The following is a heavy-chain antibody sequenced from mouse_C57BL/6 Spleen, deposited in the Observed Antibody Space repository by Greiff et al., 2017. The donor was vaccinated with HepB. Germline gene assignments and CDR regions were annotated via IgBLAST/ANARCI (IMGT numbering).Heavy chain of an antibody. V-gene: IGHV1-53*01. J-gene: IGHJ2*01. CDR3: ARRVTTVVARGYYFDY. CDR2: INPSNGGT. CDR1: GYTFTSYW. D-gene: IGHD1-1*01. Sequence: VQLQQSGTELVKPGASVKLSCKASGYTFTSYWMHWVKQRPGQGLEWIGNINPSNGGTNYNEKFKSKATLTVDKSSSTAYMQLSSLTSEDSAVYYCARRVTTVVARGYYFDYWGQGTTLTVSS.